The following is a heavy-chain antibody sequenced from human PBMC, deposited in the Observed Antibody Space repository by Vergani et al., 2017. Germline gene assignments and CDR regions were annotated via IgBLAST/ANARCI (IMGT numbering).Heavy chain of an antibody. J-gene: IGHJ4*02. V-gene: IGHV3-21*01. CDR1: GFTFSSYS. D-gene: IGHD1-26*01. CDR2: ISSSSSYI. Sequence: EVQLVESGGGLVKPGGSLRLSCAASGFTFSSYSMNWVRQAPGKGLEWVSSISSSSSYIYYADSVKGRFTISRDNAKNSLYLQMTSLRAEDTAVYDGAREIEAGEGATDDWGQGTLVTVSS. CDR3: AREIEAGEGATDD.